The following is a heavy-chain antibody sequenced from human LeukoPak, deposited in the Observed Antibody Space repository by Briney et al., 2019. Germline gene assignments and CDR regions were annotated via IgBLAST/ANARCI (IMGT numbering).Heavy chain of an antibody. CDR3: ARNGINWTRYYYYYGMDV. CDR1: GGSFSGYY. V-gene: IGHV4-34*01. Sequence: SETPSLTCAVYGGSFSGYYWSWIRQPPGKGLEWIGEINHSGSTNYNPSLKSRVTISVDTSKNQFSLKLSSVTAADTAVYYCARNGINWTRYYYYYGMDVWGQGTTVTVSS. CDR2: INHSGST. D-gene: IGHD1-20*01. J-gene: IGHJ6*02.